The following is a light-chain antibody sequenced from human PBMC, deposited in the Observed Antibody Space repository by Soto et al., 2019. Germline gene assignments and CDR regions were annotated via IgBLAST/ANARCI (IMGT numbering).Light chain of an antibody. J-gene: IGLJ3*02. V-gene: IGLV1-44*01. CDR2: SNN. Sequence: QSVLTQPPSASGTPGQRVTISCSGSSSNIVSNTVTWYQQLPGTAPKLLIYSNNQRPSGVPARVSGSKSGTSASLAISGLQSEDEDDYYCAAWDDSLNGYGVFGGGTKLTVL. CDR1: SSNIVSNT. CDR3: AAWDDSLNGYGV.